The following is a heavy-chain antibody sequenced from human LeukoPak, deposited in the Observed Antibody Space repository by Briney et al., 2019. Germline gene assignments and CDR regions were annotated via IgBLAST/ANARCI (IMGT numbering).Heavy chain of an antibody. J-gene: IGHJ4*02. CDR3: ARSSYHLRYSSGWYY. D-gene: IGHD6-19*01. CDR1: GGTFSSYA. CDR2: IIPLLGTA. Sequence: ASVKVSCKASGGTFSSYAISWVRQAPGQGPEWMGGIIPLLGTANYAQKFQGRVTITADDSTSAAYMELSSLRSEDTAVYYCARSSYHLRYSSGWYYWGQGTLVTVSS. V-gene: IGHV1-69*13.